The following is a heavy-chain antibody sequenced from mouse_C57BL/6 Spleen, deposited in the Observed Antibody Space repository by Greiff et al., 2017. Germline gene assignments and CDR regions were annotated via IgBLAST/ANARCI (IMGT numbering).Heavy chain of an antibody. V-gene: IGHV1-18*01. CDR1: GYTFTDYN. CDR3: ARDGPYYFDY. CDR2: INPNNGGT. Sequence: EVQLQQSGPELVKPGASVKIPCKASGYTFTDYNMDWVKQSHGKSLEWIGDINPNNGGTIDNQKFKGKATLTVDKSSSTAYMELRSLTSEDTAVYYCARDGPYYFDYWGQGTTLTVSS. J-gene: IGHJ2*01. D-gene: IGHD2-3*01.